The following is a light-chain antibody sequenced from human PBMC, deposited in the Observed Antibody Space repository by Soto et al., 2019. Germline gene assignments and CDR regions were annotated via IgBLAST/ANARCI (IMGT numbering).Light chain of an antibody. Sequence: EIVLTQSPATLSLSPGERATLSCRASQSVSRYLAWYQQKPGQAPRLLIYDASNRATGIPARFSGSGSGTDFTLPISSLEPEDFAVYYGQQRSDWPSTFGGGTKVQIK. V-gene: IGKV3-11*01. CDR1: QSVSRY. CDR2: DAS. J-gene: IGKJ4*01. CDR3: QQRSDWPST.